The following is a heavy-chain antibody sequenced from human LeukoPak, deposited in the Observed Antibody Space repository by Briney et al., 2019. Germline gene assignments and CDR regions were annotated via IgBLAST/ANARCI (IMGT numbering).Heavy chain of an antibody. CDR1: GYTFTSYY. Sequence: ASVKVSCKASGYTFTSYYMHWVRQAPGQGLEWMGWINPNSGGTNYAQKFQGRVTMTRDTSISTAYMELSRLRSDDTAVYYCARDGSGSNGWFDPWGQGTLVTVSS. CDR3: ARDGSGSNGWFDP. V-gene: IGHV1-2*02. D-gene: IGHD3-10*01. J-gene: IGHJ5*02. CDR2: INPNSGGT.